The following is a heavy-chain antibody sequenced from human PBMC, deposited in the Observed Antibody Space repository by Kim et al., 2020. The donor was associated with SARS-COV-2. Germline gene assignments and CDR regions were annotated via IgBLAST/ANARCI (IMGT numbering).Heavy chain of an antibody. J-gene: IGHJ4*02. CDR1: GFTFSSYS. D-gene: IGHD5-18*01. CDR2: ISSSSSYI. V-gene: IGHV3-21*01. CDR3: AREGDTAMVQFDY. Sequence: GGSLRLSCAASGFTFSSYSMNWVRQAPGKGLEWVSSISSSSSYIYYADSVKGRFTISRDNAKNSLYLQMNSLRAEDTAVYYCAREGDTAMVQFDYWGQGTLVTVSS.